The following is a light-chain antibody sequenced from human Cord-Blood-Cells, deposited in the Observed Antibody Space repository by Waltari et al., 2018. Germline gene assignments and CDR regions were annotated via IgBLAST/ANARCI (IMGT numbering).Light chain of an antibody. Sequence: QAALTQPSSLSWSPGPSVPISCPGTRRCFWGYNLVPWYQQHPGKAPKLMIYEGSKRPSGVSNRFSGSKSGNTASLTISGLQAEDEADYYCCSYAGSSTWVFGGGTKLTVL. CDR1: RRCFWGYNL. V-gene: IGLV2-23*01. J-gene: IGLJ3*02. CDR3: CSYAGSSTWV. CDR2: EGS.